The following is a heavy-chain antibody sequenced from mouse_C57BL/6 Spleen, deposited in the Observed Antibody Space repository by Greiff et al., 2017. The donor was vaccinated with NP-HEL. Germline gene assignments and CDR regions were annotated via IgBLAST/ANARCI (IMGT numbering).Heavy chain of an antibody. Sequence: EVKLMESGGGLVKPGGSLKLSCAASGFTFSSYAMSWVRQTPEKRLEWVATISDGGSYTYYPDNVKGRFTISRDNAKNNLYLQMSHLKSEDTAMYYCARYREDAMDYWGQGTSVTVSS. D-gene: IGHD2-14*01. CDR3: ARYREDAMDY. J-gene: IGHJ4*01. V-gene: IGHV5-4*03. CDR1: GFTFSSYA. CDR2: ISDGGSYT.